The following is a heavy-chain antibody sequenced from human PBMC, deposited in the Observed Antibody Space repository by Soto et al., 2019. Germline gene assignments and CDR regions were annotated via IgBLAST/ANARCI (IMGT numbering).Heavy chain of an antibody. D-gene: IGHD4-17*01. CDR2: ISDDGSSK. CDR1: GFTFSSFG. J-gene: IGHJ4*02. CDR3: AKDGWGDFGALNLAGD. Sequence: QVLLVESGGGVVQPGRSLRISCAVSGFTFSSFGMHWVRQAPGKGLEWVAVISDDGSSKHYADSLKGRFTISRDNSNNTLYLQRDSLGPEDTAVYYSAKDGWGDFGALNLAGDWGQGTLVTVSS. V-gene: IGHV3-30*18.